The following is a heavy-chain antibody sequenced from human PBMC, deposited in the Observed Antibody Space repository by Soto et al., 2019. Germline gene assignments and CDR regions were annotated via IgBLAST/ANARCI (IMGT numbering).Heavy chain of an antibody. J-gene: IGHJ4*02. CDR1: GFTFSDYA. CDR3: AKGGRHWLVTSDFNY. Sequence: VQLVESGGGVVQPGRSLRLSCAASGFTFSDYAMHWVRQAPGKGLEWVAVVSHDGRNTHYADSVKGRFTISRDSYKTTVSLEMTSLRAEDTAVYYCAKGGRHWLVTSDFNYWGQGALVTVSS. V-gene: IGHV3-30*18. CDR2: VSHDGRNT. D-gene: IGHD6-19*01.